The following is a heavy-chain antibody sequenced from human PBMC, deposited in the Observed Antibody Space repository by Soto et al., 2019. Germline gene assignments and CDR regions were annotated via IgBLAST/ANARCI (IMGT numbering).Heavy chain of an antibody. CDR2: INAGNGNT. V-gene: IGHV1-3*01. J-gene: IGHJ6*02. CDR3: AREGVTTYYYYTMDV. D-gene: IGHD1-26*01. CDR1: GYTFTSYA. Sequence: SVKVSCKASGYTFTSYAMHWVRQAPGQRLEWMGWINAGNGNTKYSQKFQGRVTITRDTSASTAYMELSSLRSEDTAVYYCAREGVTTYYYYTMDVWGQGTTVTVSS.